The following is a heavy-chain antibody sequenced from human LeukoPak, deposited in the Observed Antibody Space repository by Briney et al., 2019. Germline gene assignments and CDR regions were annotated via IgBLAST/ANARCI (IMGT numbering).Heavy chain of an antibody. V-gene: IGHV3-23*01. CDR2: ISGAGDDT. CDR1: GFTFSTYA. Sequence: GGSLRLSCAASGFTFSTYAMIWVRQGPDKGLEWVSAISGAGDDTYYADSVKGRFTISRDNSKNTVHVQMSSLRAEDTAVYYCAKLSGTFGTTSRVLDSWGQGTLVTVPS. CDR3: AKLSGTFGTTSRVLDS. D-gene: IGHD1-1*01. J-gene: IGHJ4*02.